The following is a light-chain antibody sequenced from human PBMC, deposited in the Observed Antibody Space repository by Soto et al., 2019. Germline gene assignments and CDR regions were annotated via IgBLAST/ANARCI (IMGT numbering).Light chain of an antibody. CDR1: QSISSD. J-gene: IGKJ1*01. Sequence: EIVMTQPPATLSVSPGERATFSCRASQSISSDLAWYQQKPGQAPRLLIYGASTRATGIPARFSGSGSGTEFTLTISSLQSEDCANYYCQHFNNWPRTFGQGTKV. V-gene: IGKV3-15*01. CDR3: QHFNNWPRT. CDR2: GAS.